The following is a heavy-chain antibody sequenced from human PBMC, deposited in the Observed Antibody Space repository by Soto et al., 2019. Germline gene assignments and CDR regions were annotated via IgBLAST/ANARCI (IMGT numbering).Heavy chain of an antibody. CDR1: GFTFSSYG. CDR3: ARDRLSGSYYGGIFYYYYYGMDV. D-gene: IGHD1-26*01. CDR2: IWYDGSNK. J-gene: IGHJ6*02. V-gene: IGHV3-33*01. Sequence: GGSLRLSCAASGFTFSSYGMHWVRQAPGKGLEWVAVIWYDGSNKYYADSVKGRFTISRDNSKNTLYLQTSSLRAEDTAVYYCARDRLSGSYYGGIFYYYYYGMDVWGQGTTVTVSS.